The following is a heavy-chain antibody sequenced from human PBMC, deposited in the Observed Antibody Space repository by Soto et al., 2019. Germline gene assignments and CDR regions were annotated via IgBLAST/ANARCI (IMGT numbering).Heavy chain of an antibody. J-gene: IGHJ5*02. CDR3: VARGMTYDFLSGPHPFDP. CDR1: NGSFTDYF. Sequence: KTSETLSLTCAAHNGSFTDYFWTWIRQSPGKGLEWIGEIHHRGGATYNPSLRSRVTISIDTSKNHFALSLRSLTAADTAVYYCVARGMTYDFLSGPHPFDPWGHGTLVTVSS. CDR2: IHHRGGA. V-gene: IGHV4-34*01. D-gene: IGHD3-3*01.